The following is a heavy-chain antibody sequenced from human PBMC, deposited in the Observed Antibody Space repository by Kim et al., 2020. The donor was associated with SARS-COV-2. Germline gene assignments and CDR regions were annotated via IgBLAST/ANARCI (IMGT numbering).Heavy chain of an antibody. CDR3: ARQQRYSSGWYVAFYYYYMYV. D-gene: IGHD6-19*01. CDR1: GGSLSSSSYY. CDR2: AYYIGNT. J-gene: IGHJ6*03. Sequence: SETLSLTCTVAGGSLSSSSYYWGWIRQPPGKGLEWIGTAYYIGNTYYNPSLKSRVTISVDTSKNQFSLKLGSVTAADTAVYYCARQQRYSSGWYVAFYYYYMYVWGKGTTVTVSS. V-gene: IGHV4-39*01.